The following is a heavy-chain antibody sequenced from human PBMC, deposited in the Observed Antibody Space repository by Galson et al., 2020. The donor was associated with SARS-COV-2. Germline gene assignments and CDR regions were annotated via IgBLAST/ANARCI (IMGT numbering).Heavy chain of an antibody. Sequence: ASVKVSCKASGYTFTGYYMHWVRQAPGQGLEWMGWINPNSGGTNYAQKFQGWVTMTRDTSISTAYMELSRLRSDDTAVYYCARERLHGLGSYYYYGMDVWGQGTTVTVSS. D-gene: IGHD6-25*01. CDR1: GYTFTGYY. J-gene: IGHJ6*02. CDR2: INPNSGGT. V-gene: IGHV1-2*04. CDR3: ARERLHGLGSYYYYGMDV.